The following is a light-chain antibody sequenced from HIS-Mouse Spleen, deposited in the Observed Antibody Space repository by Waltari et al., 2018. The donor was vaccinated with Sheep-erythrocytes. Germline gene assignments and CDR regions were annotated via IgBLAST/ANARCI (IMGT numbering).Light chain of an antibody. CDR3: CSYAGSSTFHVV. Sequence: QSALTQPASVSGSPGQSITISCTGTSSDVGSYNLVSWYQQHPGKAPKLRIYEGSKRPSGVSNRFSDSKSGNTASMTISGLQAEDEADYYCCSYAGSSTFHVVFGGGTKLTVL. J-gene: IGLJ2*01. CDR2: EGS. V-gene: IGLV2-23*03. CDR1: SSDVGSYNL.